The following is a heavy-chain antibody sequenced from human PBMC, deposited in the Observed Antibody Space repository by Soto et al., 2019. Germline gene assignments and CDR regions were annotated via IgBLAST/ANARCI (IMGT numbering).Heavy chain of an antibody. CDR2: IDPRDSYV. CDR3: ARLFCSTTTCDSWFDP. CDR1: GYTFTTFW. Sequence: GESLKISCTGFGYTFTTFWISWVRQMPGKGLEWMGRIDPRDSYVNYSPSFQGHVTISLDKSISTAYLQWGSLRASDTAMYYCARLFCSTTTCDSWFDPWGQGTLVTVSS. J-gene: IGHJ5*02. V-gene: IGHV5-10-1*01. D-gene: IGHD2-2*01.